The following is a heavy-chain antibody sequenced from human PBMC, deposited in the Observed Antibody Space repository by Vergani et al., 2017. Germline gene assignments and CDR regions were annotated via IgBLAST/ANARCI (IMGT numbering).Heavy chain of an antibody. J-gene: IGHJ4*02. CDR1: GLPVSGFAFNTYA. Sequence: RLVQSGGGLAHPGGSLRLSCAASGLPVSGFAFNTYAMIWVRQAPGKGLEWVAIIWYDGSNTYYSDSVKGRFTISRDNSKNTLFLQMNSLRVEDTGVYYCARVKEGDYSNPGDHWGQGTRVTVSS. D-gene: IGHD4-11*01. V-gene: IGHV3-33*08. CDR2: IWYDGSNT. CDR3: ARVKEGDYSNPGDH.